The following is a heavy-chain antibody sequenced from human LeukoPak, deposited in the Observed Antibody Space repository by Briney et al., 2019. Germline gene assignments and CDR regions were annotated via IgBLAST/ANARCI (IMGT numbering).Heavy chain of an antibody. CDR2: ISGSGGST. CDR3: AKDQGGYCSRTSCYSFDY. V-gene: IGHV3-23*01. Sequence: GGSLRLSCAASGFTFSSYAMSWVRQAPGKGLEWVSAISGSGGSTYYADSVKGRFTISRDNSKNTLYLQMNSLRAEDTAVYYCAKDQGGYCSRTSCYSFDYWGQGTLVTVSS. CDR1: GFTFSSYA. D-gene: IGHD2-2*02. J-gene: IGHJ4*02.